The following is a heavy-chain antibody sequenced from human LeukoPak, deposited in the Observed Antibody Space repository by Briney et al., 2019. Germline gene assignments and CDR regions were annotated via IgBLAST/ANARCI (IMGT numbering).Heavy chain of an antibody. CDR3: ATYTLGVVVPARRAFDI. CDR1: GGTFSNYA. CDR2: INPKSGGT. V-gene: IGHV1-69*10. J-gene: IGHJ3*02. D-gene: IGHD2-2*01. Sequence: RASVKVSCKASGGTFSNYAISWVRQAPGQGLEWMGWINPKSGGTNYAQKFQGRVTMTEDTSTDTAYMELSSLRSEDTAVYYCATYTLGVVVPARRAFDIWGQGTMVTVSS.